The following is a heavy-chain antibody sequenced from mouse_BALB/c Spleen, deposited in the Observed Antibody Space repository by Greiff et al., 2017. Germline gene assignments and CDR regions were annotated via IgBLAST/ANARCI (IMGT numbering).Heavy chain of an antibody. D-gene: IGHD4-1*01. J-gene: IGHJ3*01. CDR2: ISDGGSYT. Sequence: EVQVVESGGGLVKPGGSLKLSCAASGFTFSDYYMYWVRQTPEKRLEWVATISDGGSYTYYPDSVKGRFTISRDNAKNNLYLQMSSLKSEDTAMYYCARDRGNWAWFAYWGQGTLVTVSA. CDR1: GFTFSDYY. V-gene: IGHV5-4*02. CDR3: ARDRGNWAWFAY.